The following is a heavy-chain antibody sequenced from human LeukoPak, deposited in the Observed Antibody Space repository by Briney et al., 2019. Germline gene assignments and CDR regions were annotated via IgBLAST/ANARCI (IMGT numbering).Heavy chain of an antibody. V-gene: IGHV4-59*10. D-gene: IGHD2-15*01. J-gene: IGHJ5*02. CDR3: ARPLGYCSDSRCPQSWFDP. Sequence: SETLSLTCAGYGGSFSDYYWSWIRQPPGKGLEWIGRIYTSGSTNYNPSLKSRVIMSVDTSKNQFSLKLSSVTAADTAVYYCARPLGYCSDSRCPQSWFDPWGQGTLVTVSS. CDR1: GGSFSDYY. CDR2: IYTSGST.